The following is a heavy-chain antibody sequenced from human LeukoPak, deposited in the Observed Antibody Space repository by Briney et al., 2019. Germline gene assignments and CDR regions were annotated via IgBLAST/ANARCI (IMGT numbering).Heavy chain of an antibody. V-gene: IGHV4-38-2*02. Sequence: SETLSLTCTVSGYSISRGYYWGWIRQPPGKGLEWIGSIYHSGSTYYTPSLKSRVTISVDTSKNQFSLTLSSAPAPDTAVYCCARDRRRVYYDSSGYYGWFDPWGQGTLVTVSS. CDR2: IYHSGST. CDR1: GYSISRGYY. J-gene: IGHJ5*02. CDR3: ARDRRRVYYDSSGYYGWFDP. D-gene: IGHD3-22*01.